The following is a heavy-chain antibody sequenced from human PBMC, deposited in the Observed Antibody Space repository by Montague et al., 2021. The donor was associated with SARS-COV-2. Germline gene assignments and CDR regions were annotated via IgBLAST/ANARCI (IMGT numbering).Heavy chain of an antibody. D-gene: IGHD3-10*01. CDR1: GDSTKNYI. CDR2: INNYGNT. V-gene: IGHV4-59*01. J-gene: IGHJ4*02. CDR3: AKEFGSGSINPTY. Sequence: SETLSLTCTVSGDSTKNYIWCWIWQPQGQGLELIWYINNYGNTHSNSSLKSRTTISIDTYRNQVSLHLRSVTTADTAVYFCAKEFGSGSINPTYWGQGILVTVSS.